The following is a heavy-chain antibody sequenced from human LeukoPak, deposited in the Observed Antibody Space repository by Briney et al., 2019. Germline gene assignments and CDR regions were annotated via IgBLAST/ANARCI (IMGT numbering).Heavy chain of an antibody. CDR3: ARGVYAENFDY. J-gene: IGHJ4*02. CDR1: GYSFTSYW. V-gene: IGHV5-51*01. D-gene: IGHD2-8*01. Sequence: GESLMISCKGSGYSFTSYWIGWVRQMPGKGLEWMEIIYPGDSDTRYSPSFQGQVTISADKSISTAYLQWSSLKASDTAMYCCARGVYAENFDYWGQGTLVTVSS. CDR2: IYPGDSDT.